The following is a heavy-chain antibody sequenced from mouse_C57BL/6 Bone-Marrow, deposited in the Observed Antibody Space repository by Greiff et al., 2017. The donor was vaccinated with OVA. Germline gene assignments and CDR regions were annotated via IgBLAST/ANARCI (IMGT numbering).Heavy chain of an antibody. Sequence: QVQLQQPGAELVKPGASVKLSCKASGYTFTSYWMQWVQQRPGQGLEWIGEIDPSDSYTNYNQKFKGKATLTVDTSSSTAYMQLSSLTSEDSAVYYCAWGNYGYFDVWGTGTTVTVSS. D-gene: IGHD2-1*01. CDR3: AWGNYGYFDV. CDR2: IDPSDSYT. CDR1: GYTFTSYW. V-gene: IGHV1-50*01. J-gene: IGHJ1*03.